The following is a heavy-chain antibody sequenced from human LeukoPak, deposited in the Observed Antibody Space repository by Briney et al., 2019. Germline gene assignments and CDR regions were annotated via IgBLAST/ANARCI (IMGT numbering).Heavy chain of an antibody. CDR3: ASGNGYYYRYFDH. Sequence: SETLSLTCTVTDDSISSVGYYWTWIRQYPGKGLEWIGYIHYSGNTYYNPSLKSRVTISVDTSKNHFSLRLSSVTAADTAVYYCASGNGYYYRYFDHWGQGTLVTVSS. D-gene: IGHD3-22*01. CDR2: IHYSGNT. CDR1: DDSISSVGYY. V-gene: IGHV4-31*03. J-gene: IGHJ4*02.